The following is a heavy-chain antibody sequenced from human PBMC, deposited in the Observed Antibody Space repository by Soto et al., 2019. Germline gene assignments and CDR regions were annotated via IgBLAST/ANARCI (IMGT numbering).Heavy chain of an antibody. CDR1: GGSINVYY. CDR3: ARIQSTSSGYYYAIYX. J-gene: IGHJ6*02. D-gene: IGHD6-13*01. Sequence: PSETLSLTCAISGGSINVYYWSWIRQPPGKGLEWIFFVSYSGGTNYKPSFRSRGTISVDTSRDQFSLELTSVTAADTALYYCARIQSTSSGYYYAIYXWGQGTAVTVS. V-gene: IGHV4-59*01. CDR2: VSYSGGT.